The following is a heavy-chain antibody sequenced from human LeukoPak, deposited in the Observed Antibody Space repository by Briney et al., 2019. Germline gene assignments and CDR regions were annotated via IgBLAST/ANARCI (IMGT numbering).Heavy chain of an antibody. CDR3: ARQPFSLITMIHFDY. Sequence: KTSETLSLTCTVSGGSISSSSYYWGWIRQPPGKGLEWIGSIYYSGSTYYNPSLKSRVTISVDTSKNQFSLKLSSVTAADTAVYYCARQPFSLITMIHFDYWGQGTLVTVSS. V-gene: IGHV4-39*01. CDR2: IYYSGST. CDR1: GGSISSSSYY. D-gene: IGHD3-22*01. J-gene: IGHJ4*02.